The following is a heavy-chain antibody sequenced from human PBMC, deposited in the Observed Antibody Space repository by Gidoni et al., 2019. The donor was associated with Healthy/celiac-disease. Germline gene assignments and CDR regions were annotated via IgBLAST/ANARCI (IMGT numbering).Heavy chain of an antibody. CDR1: GFTFSSYA. J-gene: IGHJ4*02. V-gene: IGHV3-23*01. Sequence: EVQLLESGGGLVQPGGSLRLSCAASGFTFSSYAMSWVRQAPGKGLEWVSAISGSGGSTYYADSVKGRFTISRDNSKNTLYLQMNSLRAEDTAVYYCANVVGAGGYFDYWGQGTLVTVSS. CDR3: ANVVGAGGYFDY. D-gene: IGHD1-26*01. CDR2: ISGSGGST.